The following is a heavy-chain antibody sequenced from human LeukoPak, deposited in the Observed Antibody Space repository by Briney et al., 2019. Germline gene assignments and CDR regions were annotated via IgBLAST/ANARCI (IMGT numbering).Heavy chain of an antibody. CDR3: ARGSTYYDSSGQVPFDY. Sequence: GGSLRLSCAASGFTFSSYAMSWVRQAPGKGLEWVSAISGSGGSTYYADSVKGRFTISRDNSKNTLYLQMNSLRAEDTAVYYCARGSTYYDSSGQVPFDYWGQGTLVTVSS. CDR1: GFTFSSYA. D-gene: IGHD3-22*01. V-gene: IGHV3-23*01. CDR2: ISGSGGST. J-gene: IGHJ4*02.